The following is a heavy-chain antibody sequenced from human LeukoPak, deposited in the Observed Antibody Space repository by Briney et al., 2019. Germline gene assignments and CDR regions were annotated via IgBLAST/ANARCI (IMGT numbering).Heavy chain of an antibody. Sequence: ASVKVSCKASGGTFSSYAISWVRQAPGQGLEWMGRIIPIFGTANYAQKFQGRVTITTDESTSTAYMELSRLRSDDTAVYYCARSPPRFRYDFWSGTGVYYMDVWGKGTTVTVSS. CDR1: GGTFSSYA. CDR3: ARSPPRFRYDFWSGTGVYYMDV. CDR2: IIPIFGTA. J-gene: IGHJ6*03. D-gene: IGHD3-3*01. V-gene: IGHV1-69*05.